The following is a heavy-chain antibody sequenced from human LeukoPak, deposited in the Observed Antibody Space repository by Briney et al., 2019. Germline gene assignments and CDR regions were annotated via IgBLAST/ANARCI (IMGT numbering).Heavy chain of an antibody. Sequence: GGSLRLSCAASGFTSSDYYMSWIRQAPGKGLEWVSYISSSSSYTNYADSVKGRFTISRDNAKNSLYLQMNSLRAEDTAVYYCARAEGYCSSTSCYVREYYYYGMDVWGKGITVTVSS. CDR2: ISSSSSYT. CDR1: GFTSSDYY. V-gene: IGHV3-11*06. J-gene: IGHJ6*04. CDR3: ARAEGYCSSTSCYVREYYYYGMDV. D-gene: IGHD2-2*01.